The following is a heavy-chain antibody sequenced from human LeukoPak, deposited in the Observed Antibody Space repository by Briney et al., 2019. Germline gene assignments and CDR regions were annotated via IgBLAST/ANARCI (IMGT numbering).Heavy chain of an antibody. D-gene: IGHD4-17*01. CDR1: GYTFTGFA. CDR2: INAGNGNT. J-gene: IGHJ4*02. V-gene: IGHV1-3*01. Sequence: ASVKVSCKASGYTFTGFAMHWVRQAPGQRLEWMGWINAGNGNTNYAQKLQGRVTMTTDTSTSTAYMELRSLRSDDTAVYYCARDGPSNYGDSPFDYWGQGTLVTVSS. CDR3: ARDGPSNYGDSPFDY.